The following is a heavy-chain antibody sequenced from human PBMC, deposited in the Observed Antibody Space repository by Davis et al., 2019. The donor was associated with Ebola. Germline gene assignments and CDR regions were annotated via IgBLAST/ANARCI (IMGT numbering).Heavy chain of an antibody. D-gene: IGHD3-22*01. Sequence: SVKVSCKASGSTFSSYTISWVRQAPGQGLEWMGRIIPILGIANYAQKFQGRVTITADKSTSTAYMELSSLRSEDTAVYYCARANDDSSGYTMADAFDIWGQGTMVTVSS. V-gene: IGHV1-69*02. CDR1: GSTFSSYT. CDR2: IIPILGIA. CDR3: ARANDDSSGYTMADAFDI. J-gene: IGHJ3*02.